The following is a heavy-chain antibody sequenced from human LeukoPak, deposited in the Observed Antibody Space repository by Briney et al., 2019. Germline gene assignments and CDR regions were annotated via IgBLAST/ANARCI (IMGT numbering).Heavy chain of an antibody. Sequence: GGSLRLSCAASGFTFSTYAMNWVRQAPGKGLEWVSYITNNGSTIYYADSVKGRFTISRDRAENSLYLQMNSLRAEDTAIYYCARDQWLAYYYHGMDVWGQGTTVTVSS. CDR3: ARDQWLAYYYHGMDV. V-gene: IGHV3-48*03. D-gene: IGHD6-19*01. J-gene: IGHJ6*02. CDR1: GFTFSTYA. CDR2: ITNNGSTI.